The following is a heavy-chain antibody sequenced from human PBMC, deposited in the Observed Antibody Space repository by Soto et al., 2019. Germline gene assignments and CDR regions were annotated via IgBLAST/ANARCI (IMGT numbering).Heavy chain of an antibody. J-gene: IGHJ6*02. Sequence: PSETLSLTCTVSGGSISSGGYYWSWIRQHPGKGLEWIGYIYYSGSTYYNPSLKSRVTISVDTSKNQFSLKLSSVTAADTAVYYCAGGGDPEYGMDVWGQGTTVTVSS. V-gene: IGHV4-31*03. CDR3: AGGGDPEYGMDV. CDR1: GGSISSGGYY. D-gene: IGHD3-16*01. CDR2: IYYSGST.